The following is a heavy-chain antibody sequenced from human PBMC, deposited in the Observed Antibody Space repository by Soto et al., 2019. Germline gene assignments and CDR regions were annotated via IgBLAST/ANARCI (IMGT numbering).Heavy chain of an antibody. CDR3: AKPLTTSGVAAAGPYYYGMDV. J-gene: IGHJ6*02. D-gene: IGHD6-13*01. Sequence: GGSLRLSCAASGFTFSSYGMHWVRQAPGKGLEWVAVISYDGSNKYYADSVKGRFTISRDNSKNTLYLQMNSLRAEDTAVYYCAKPLTTSGVAAAGPYYYGMDVWGQGTTVTVSS. CDR2: ISYDGSNK. V-gene: IGHV3-30*18. CDR1: GFTFSSYG.